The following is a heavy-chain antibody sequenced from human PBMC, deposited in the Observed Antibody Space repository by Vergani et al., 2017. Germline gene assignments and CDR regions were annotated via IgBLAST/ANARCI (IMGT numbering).Heavy chain of an antibody. V-gene: IGHV3-23*01. D-gene: IGHD2-2*01. CDR2: ISGSGGST. Sequence: EVQLLESGVGLVEPGGSLRLSCAASGFTFSSYAMSWVRQAPGKGLEWVSAISGSGGSTYYADSVKGRFTISRDNSKNTLYLQMNSLRAEDTAVYYCAKRQGPIVVVPAATDYWGQGTLVTVSS. CDR1: GFTFSSYA. CDR3: AKRQGPIVVVPAATDY. J-gene: IGHJ4*02.